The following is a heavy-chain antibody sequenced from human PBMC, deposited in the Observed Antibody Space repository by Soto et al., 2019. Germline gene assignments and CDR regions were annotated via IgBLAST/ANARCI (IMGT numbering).Heavy chain of an antibody. CDR3: ARPAHSYGYLSYTDY. Sequence: GESLKISCKGSGYSFTSHWIGWVRQMPGKGLEWMAIIYPGDSETRYSPSFQGQVTISADNSISTAYLHWSRLEASDTAMYYCARPAHSYGYLSYTDYWGQGTLVTVSS. J-gene: IGHJ4*02. D-gene: IGHD5-18*01. CDR2: IYPGDSET. CDR1: GYSFTSHW. V-gene: IGHV5-51*01.